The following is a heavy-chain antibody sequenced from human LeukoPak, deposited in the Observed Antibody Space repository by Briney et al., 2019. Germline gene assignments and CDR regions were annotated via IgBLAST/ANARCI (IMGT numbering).Heavy chain of an antibody. Sequence: PGGSLRLSCVASGFTFSSYAMNWVRQAPGKGLEWVSAISGSGGSTYYADSVKGRFTISRDNSKNTLYLQMNSLRAEDTAVYYCAKDGFYYGSGSYPDDYWGQGTLVTVSS. D-gene: IGHD3-10*01. V-gene: IGHV3-23*01. CDR3: AKDGFYYGSGSYPDDY. J-gene: IGHJ4*02. CDR1: GFTFSSYA. CDR2: ISGSGGST.